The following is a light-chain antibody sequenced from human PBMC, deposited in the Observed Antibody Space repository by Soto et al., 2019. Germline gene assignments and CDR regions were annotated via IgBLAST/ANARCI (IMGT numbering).Light chain of an antibody. J-gene: IGLJ3*02. CDR1: KLGNKY. Sequence: ELTQPPSVSVSPGQTASITCSTDKLGNKYVCWYRQKPGQSPVLVIYQDTERPSGIPERFSGSNSGNTATMTISGTQPMDEADYYCQAWDTSTVVFGGGTKLTVL. V-gene: IGLV3-1*01. CDR2: QDT. CDR3: QAWDTSTVV.